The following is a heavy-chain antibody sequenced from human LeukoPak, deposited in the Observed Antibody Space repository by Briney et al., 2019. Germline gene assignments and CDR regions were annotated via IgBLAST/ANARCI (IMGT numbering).Heavy chain of an antibody. Sequence: SETLSLTCTVSGGSISSYYWSWIRQPPGKGLEWIGYIYYSGSTNYNPSLKSRVTISVDTSKNQFSLKLSSVTAADTAVYYCARAEDGYNYLWFDPWGQGTLVTVSS. J-gene: IGHJ5*02. CDR1: GGSISSYY. D-gene: IGHD5-24*01. V-gene: IGHV4-59*01. CDR2: IYYSGST. CDR3: ARAEDGYNYLWFDP.